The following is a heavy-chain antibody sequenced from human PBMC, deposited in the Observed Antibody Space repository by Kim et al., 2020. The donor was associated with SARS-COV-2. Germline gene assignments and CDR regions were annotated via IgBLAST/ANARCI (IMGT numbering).Heavy chain of an antibody. J-gene: IGHJ3*02. V-gene: IGHV4-39*01. CDR2: IYYSGST. CDR1: GGSISSSSYY. CDR3: AGVYDYVWGVPPRGAFDI. Sequence: SETLSLTCTVSGGSISSSSYYWGWIRQPPGKGLEWIGSIYYSGSTYYNPSLKSRVTISVDTSKNQFSLKLSSVTAADTAVYYCAGVYDYVWGVPPRGAFDIWGQGTMVTVSS. D-gene: IGHD3-16*01.